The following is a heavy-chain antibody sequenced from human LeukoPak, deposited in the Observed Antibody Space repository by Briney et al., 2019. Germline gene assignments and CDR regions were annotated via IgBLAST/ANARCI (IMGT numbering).Heavy chain of an antibody. J-gene: IGHJ1*01. CDR3: ARHTGEGSHFQH. D-gene: IGHD3-16*01. CDR2: IYPGDSDT. Sequence: GESLKISCKASGYTFTNYWIGWVRQMPGKGLEWMWIIYPGDSDTRYSPSFRGQVIISADKSIRTAYLQWTSLKASDTAMYYCARHTGEGSHFQHWGQGSLVTVSS. V-gene: IGHV5-51*01. CDR1: GYTFTNYW.